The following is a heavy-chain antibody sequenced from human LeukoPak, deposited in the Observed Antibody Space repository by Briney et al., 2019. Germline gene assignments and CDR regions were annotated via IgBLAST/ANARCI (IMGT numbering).Heavy chain of an antibody. CDR2: ISSSGSYI. Sequence: GGSLRLSCAASGFTFSSYSMNWVRQAPGKGLEWVSSISSSGSYIYYADSVKGRFTISRDNAKNSLYLQMNSLRAEDTAVYYCAGAAITMMLEYFQHWGQGTLVTVSS. V-gene: IGHV3-21*01. CDR3: AGAAITMMLEYFQH. D-gene: IGHD3-22*01. CDR1: GFTFSSYS. J-gene: IGHJ1*01.